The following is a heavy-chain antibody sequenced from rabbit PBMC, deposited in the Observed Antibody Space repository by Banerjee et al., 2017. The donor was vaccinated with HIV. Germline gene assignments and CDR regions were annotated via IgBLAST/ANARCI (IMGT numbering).Heavy chain of an antibody. Sequence: QEQLEESGGDLVKPEGSLTLTCTASGFSFSGNYWICWVRQAPGKGLEWIACIYTGSSGATYYASWAKGRFTISKTSSTTVTLQMTSLTAADTATYFCARDLAGVIGWNFNLWGPGTLVTVS. V-gene: IGHV1S45*01. D-gene: IGHD4-1*01. CDR2: IYTGSSGAT. J-gene: IGHJ4*01. CDR3: ARDLAGVIGWNFNL. CDR1: GFSFSGNYW.